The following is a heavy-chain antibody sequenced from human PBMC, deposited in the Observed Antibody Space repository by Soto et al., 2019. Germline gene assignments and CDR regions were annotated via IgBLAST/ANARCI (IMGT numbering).Heavy chain of an antibody. CDR3: AVNPPSGGSYLHHQAGAFDI. CDR1: GGSISGGGYY. J-gene: IGHJ3*02. Sequence: SETLSLTCTVSGGSISGGGYYWSWIRQHPGKGLEWIGYIYYSGSTYYNPSLKSRVTISVDTSKNQFSLKLSSVTAADTAVYYCAVNPPSGGSYLHHQAGAFDIWGQGTMVTVSS. V-gene: IGHV4-31*03. D-gene: IGHD1-26*01. CDR2: IYYSGST.